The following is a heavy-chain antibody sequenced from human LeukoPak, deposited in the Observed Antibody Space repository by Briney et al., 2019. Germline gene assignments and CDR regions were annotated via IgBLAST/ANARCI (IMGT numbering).Heavy chain of an antibody. J-gene: IGHJ5*02. Sequence: ASVKVSCKASGYTFTGYYMHWVRQAPGQGLEWMGIINPSGGSTSYAQKFQGRVTMTRDMSTSAVYMELSSLRSEDTAVYYCARSPGKDSSSHVWVNWFDPWGQGTLVTVSS. CDR2: INPSGGST. D-gene: IGHD6-6*01. CDR1: GYTFTGYY. CDR3: ARSPGKDSSSHVWVNWFDP. V-gene: IGHV1-46*01.